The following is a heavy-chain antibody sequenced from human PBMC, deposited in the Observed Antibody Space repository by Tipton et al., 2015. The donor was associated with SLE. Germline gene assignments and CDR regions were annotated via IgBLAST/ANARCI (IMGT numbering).Heavy chain of an antibody. CDR2: IYYSGST. Sequence: TLSLTCTVSGGSISSYYWSWIRQPPGKGLEWIGYIYYSGSTNYNPSLKSRVTISVDTSKNQFSLKLSSVTAADTAVYYCARAHYYDSSDYWGQGTLVTVSS. V-gene: IGHV4-59*12. CDR3: ARAHYYDSSDY. J-gene: IGHJ4*02. D-gene: IGHD3-22*01. CDR1: GGSISSYY.